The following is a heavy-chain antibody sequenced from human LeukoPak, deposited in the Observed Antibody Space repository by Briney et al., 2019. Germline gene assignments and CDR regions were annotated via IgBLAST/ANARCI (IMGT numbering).Heavy chain of an antibody. CDR2: INHSGST. J-gene: IGHJ3*02. CDR3: ARSAGSSWYLNAFDI. D-gene: IGHD6-13*01. CDR1: GGSFSGYY. Sequence: SETLSLTCAVYGGSFSGYYWSWIRQPPGKGLEWIGEINHSGSTNYNPSLKSRVTISVDTSKNQFSLKLSSVTAADTAVYYCARSAGSSWYLNAFDIWGQGTMVTVSS. V-gene: IGHV4-34*01.